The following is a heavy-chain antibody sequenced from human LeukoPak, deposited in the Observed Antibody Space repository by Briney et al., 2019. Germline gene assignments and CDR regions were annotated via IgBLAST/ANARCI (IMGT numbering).Heavy chain of an antibody. V-gene: IGHV3-7*01. J-gene: IGHJ4*02. Sequence: GGSLRLSCAASGFTFSSYWMSWVRQAPGKGPEWVANIKQDGSEKYYVDSVKGRFTISRDNAKNSLYLQMNSLRAEDTAVYYCARDSYGSGSYYGYWGQGTLVTVSS. CDR2: IKQDGSEK. CDR1: GFTFSSYW. D-gene: IGHD3-10*01. CDR3: ARDSYGSGSYYGY.